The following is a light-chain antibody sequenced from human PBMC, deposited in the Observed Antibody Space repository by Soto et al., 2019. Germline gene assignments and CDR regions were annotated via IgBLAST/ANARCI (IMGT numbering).Light chain of an antibody. CDR3: QSADSSGTYAV. CDR2: KDS. J-gene: IGLJ7*01. Sequence: SYELTQPPSVSVSPGQTARITCSGDALSKQSGYWYQQKPGQAPVLVIYKDSERPSGIPERFSGYSSGTTVTLIISGVQAEDEADYYCQSADSSGTYAVFGGGTQLTVL. V-gene: IGLV3-25*03. CDR1: ALSKQS.